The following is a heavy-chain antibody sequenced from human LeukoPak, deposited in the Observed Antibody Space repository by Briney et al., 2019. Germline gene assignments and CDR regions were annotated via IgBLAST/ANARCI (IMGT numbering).Heavy chain of an antibody. J-gene: IGHJ4*02. Sequence: GGSLRLSCAASGFTFSSYSVNWVRQAPGKGLEWVSSISSSSSYIYYADSVKGRFTISTDNAKNSLYLQMNSLRAEGTAVYYCARDRIEMATAYDYWGQGTLVTVSS. V-gene: IGHV3-21*01. CDR3: ARDRIEMATAYDY. D-gene: IGHD5-24*01. CDR2: ISSSSSYI. CDR1: GFTFSSYS.